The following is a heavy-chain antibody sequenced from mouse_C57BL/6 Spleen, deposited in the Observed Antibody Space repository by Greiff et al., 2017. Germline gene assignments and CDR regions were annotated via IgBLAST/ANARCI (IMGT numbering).Heavy chain of an antibody. CDR1: GFNIKDYY. CDR3: TPSNWDRGFAY. CDR2: IDPEDGDT. D-gene: IGHD4-1*01. J-gene: IGHJ3*01. Sequence: EVQLQQSGAELVRPGASVKLSCTASGFNIKDYYMHWVKQRPEQGLEWIGSIDPEDGDTEYAPRFQGKATMTADTSSNTAYLQLSSLTSEDTAVYYCTPSNWDRGFAYWGQGTLVTVSA. V-gene: IGHV14-1*01.